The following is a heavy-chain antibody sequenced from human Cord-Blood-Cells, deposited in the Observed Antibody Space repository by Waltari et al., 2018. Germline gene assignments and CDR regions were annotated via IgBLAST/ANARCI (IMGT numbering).Heavy chain of an antibody. CDR2: IYTSGST. V-gene: IGHV4-4*07. J-gene: IGHJ6*02. CDR1: GGSFSSYY. D-gene: IGHD3-22*01. Sequence: QVQLQESGPGLVKPSETLSLTCTVSGGSFSSYYWSWIRQPAGKGLEWIGRIYTSGSTNYNPSLKSRVTMSVDTSKNQFSLKLSSVTAADTAVYYCARDRRYYDSSGYYYYYGMDVWGQGTTVTVSS. CDR3: ARDRRYYDSSGYYYYYGMDV.